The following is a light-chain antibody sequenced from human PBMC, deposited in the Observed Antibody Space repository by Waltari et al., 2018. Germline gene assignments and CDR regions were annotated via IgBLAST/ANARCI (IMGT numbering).Light chain of an antibody. CDR1: QSVTRT. CDR3: QKYGTLPAT. J-gene: IGKJ1*01. Sequence: EIVLTQSPGTLSLSPGERATLFCRASQSVTRTLAWYQQKPGKAPRLLIYDASSRATGIPDRFSGSGYGTDFSLTISRLEPEDFAVYYCQKYGTLPATFGQGTKVEIK. V-gene: IGKV3-20*01. CDR2: DAS.